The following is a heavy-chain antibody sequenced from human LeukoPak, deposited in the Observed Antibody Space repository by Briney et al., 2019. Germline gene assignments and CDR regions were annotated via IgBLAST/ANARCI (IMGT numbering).Heavy chain of an antibody. CDR1: GYTFTSYD. V-gene: IGHV1-8*01. Sequence: ASVKVSCKASGYTFTSYDINWVRQATGQGLEWMGWMNPNSGNTGYAQKFQGRVTMTRNTSISTAYMELSSLRSEDTAVYYCARVEVTTVTTSYYYYGMDVWGQGTTVTVSS. CDR3: ARVEVTTVTTSYYYYGMDV. J-gene: IGHJ6*02. CDR2: MNPNSGNT. D-gene: IGHD4-17*01.